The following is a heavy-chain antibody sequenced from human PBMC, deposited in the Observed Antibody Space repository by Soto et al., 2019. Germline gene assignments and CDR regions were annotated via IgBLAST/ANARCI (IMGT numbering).Heavy chain of an antibody. CDR2: ISGSGGST. J-gene: IGHJ6*03. CDR1: GFNFIDYA. CDR3: EISSSEYYYYYYMDV. D-gene: IGHD6-6*01. V-gene: IGHV3-23*01. Sequence: CGVAGFNFIDYAISLISQTQGKGLEWVSAISGSGGSTYYADSVKGRFTISRDNSKNTLYLQMNSLRAEDTAVYYCEISSSEYYYYYYMDVWGKGTTVTVSS.